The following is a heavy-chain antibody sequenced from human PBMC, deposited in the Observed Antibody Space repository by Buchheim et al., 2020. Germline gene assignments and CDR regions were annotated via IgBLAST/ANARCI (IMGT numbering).Heavy chain of an antibody. Sequence: EVQLVQSGAEVKKPGESLKISCKGSGYSFKRYWIGWVRQMPGKGLEWMGIIYPGDSDTRYSPSFQGQVTISVDESISTAYLQWSSLKASDTAMYYCARRKTDSSGYWGYFTFDYWGQGTL. CDR3: ARRKTDSSGYWGYFTFDY. CDR2: IYPGDSDT. CDR1: GYSFKRYW. J-gene: IGHJ4*02. D-gene: IGHD3-22*01. V-gene: IGHV5-51*01.